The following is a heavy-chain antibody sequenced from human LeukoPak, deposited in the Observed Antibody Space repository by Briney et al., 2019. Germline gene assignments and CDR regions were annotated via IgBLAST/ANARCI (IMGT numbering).Heavy chain of an antibody. D-gene: IGHD7-27*01. Sequence: SESLSLTCTVSGCSISSGGYYWSWIRQHPGKGLEWIGYIYYSGSTYYNPSLKSRVPISVDPPKHQFSVKLSSVTPADTAVLYGARGELGTELYFDSWGEGTLVTVSS. CDR1: GCSISSGGYY. CDR2: IYYSGST. V-gene: IGHV4-31*03. J-gene: IGHJ4*02. CDR3: ARGELGTELYFDS.